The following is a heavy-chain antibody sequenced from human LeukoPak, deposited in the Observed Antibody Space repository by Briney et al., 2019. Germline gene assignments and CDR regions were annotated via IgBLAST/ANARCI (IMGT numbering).Heavy chain of an antibody. CDR1: GGSISSGGYY. CDR2: IYYSGST. J-gene: IGHJ4*02. CDR3: ARVDRPTAMVAPTIDY. Sequence: PSETLSLTCTVSGGSISSGGYYWSWIRQHPGKGLEWIGYIYYSGSTNYNPSFKSRVTISVDTSKNQFSLKLSSVTAADTAVYYCARVDRPTAMVAPTIDYWGQGTLVTVSS. D-gene: IGHD5-18*01. V-gene: IGHV4-61*08.